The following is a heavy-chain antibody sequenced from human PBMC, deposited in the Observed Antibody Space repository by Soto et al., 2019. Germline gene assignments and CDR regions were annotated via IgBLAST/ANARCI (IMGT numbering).Heavy chain of an antibody. CDR1: GDSVSSNSAA. CDR2: TYYRSKWYN. Sequence: PSQTLSLTCAISGDSVSSNSAAWNWIRQSPSRGLEWLGRTYYRSKWYNDYAVSVKSRITINPDTSKNQFSLQLNSVTPEDTAVYCCARAIAVAGTYYYYGMDVWGQGTTVTSP. CDR3: ARAIAVAGTYYYYGMDV. V-gene: IGHV6-1*01. J-gene: IGHJ6*02. D-gene: IGHD6-19*01.